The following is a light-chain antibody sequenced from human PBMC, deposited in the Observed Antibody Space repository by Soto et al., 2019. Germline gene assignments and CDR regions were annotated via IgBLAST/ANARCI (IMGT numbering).Light chain of an antibody. CDR2: KAS. V-gene: IGKV1-5*03. CDR1: QSISSW. Sequence: DIQMTQSPSTLSASVGDRVTITCRASQSISSWLAWYQQKPGKAPKLLIYKASSLESGVPSRFSGSGSGTEFTLTISSLQPEEFATYYCQQYNSYPSFGGGTTVEIK. J-gene: IGKJ4*01. CDR3: QQYNSYPS.